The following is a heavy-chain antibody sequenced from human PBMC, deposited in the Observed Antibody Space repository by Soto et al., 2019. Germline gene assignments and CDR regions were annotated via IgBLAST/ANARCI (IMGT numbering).Heavy chain of an antibody. J-gene: IGHJ6*02. CDR2: IIPIFGTA. CDR1: GVALSSYA. D-gene: IGHD3-3*01. V-gene: IGHV1-69*13. CDR3: ARGSPSLRFLERKRPYYYYGMDV. Sequence: SFEPTSKAPGVALSSYALMWVRQEPEKGLEFIGGIIPIFGTANDAQKFQGRVTITADESTSTAYMELSSLRSEDTAVYYCARGSPSLRFLERKRPYYYYGMDVWGQGTTVTVS.